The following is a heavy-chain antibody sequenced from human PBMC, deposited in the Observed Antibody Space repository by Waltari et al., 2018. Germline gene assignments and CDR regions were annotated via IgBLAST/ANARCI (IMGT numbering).Heavy chain of an antibody. D-gene: IGHD7-27*01. CDR1: GYNFIDYY. CDR2: VNPNSGCT. Sequence: QVQLVQSEAEVRKPGASVKVYCQASGYNFIDYYVHWVRQAPGQGLEWMGGVNPNSGCTMYFRKFKGWVTISTDTSVNTAYMEVTRLKSDDTATYFCARARAWGPKAFDVWGQGTRLTVSS. CDR3: ARARAWGPKAFDV. V-gene: IGHV1-2*04. J-gene: IGHJ3*01.